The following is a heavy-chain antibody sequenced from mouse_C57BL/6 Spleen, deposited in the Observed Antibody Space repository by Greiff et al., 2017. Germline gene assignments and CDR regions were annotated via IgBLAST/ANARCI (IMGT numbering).Heavy chain of an antibody. CDR2: IYPSDSET. CDR3: AIDYGSSFYAMDY. CDR1: GYTFTSYW. D-gene: IGHD1-1*01. Sequence: VQLQQPGAELVRPGSSVKLSCKASGYTFTSYWMDWVKQRPGQGLEWIGNIYPSDSETPYNQKFKDKATLPVDKSSSTAYMQLSSLTSEDSAVYYCAIDYGSSFYAMDYWGQGTSVTVSS. J-gene: IGHJ4*01. V-gene: IGHV1-61*01.